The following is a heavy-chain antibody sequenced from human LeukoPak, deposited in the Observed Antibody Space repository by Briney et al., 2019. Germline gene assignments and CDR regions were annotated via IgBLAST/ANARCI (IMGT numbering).Heavy chain of an antibody. Sequence: GGSLRLSCAASGFTSSSYWMHWVRQAPGKGLVWVSRINSDGSSTSYADSVKGRFTISRDNAKNTLYLQMNSLRAEDTAVYYCARALIGYYFDYWGQGTLVTVSS. D-gene: IGHD2-8*01. CDR3: ARALIGYYFDY. V-gene: IGHV3-74*01. J-gene: IGHJ4*02. CDR1: GFTSSSYW. CDR2: INSDGSST.